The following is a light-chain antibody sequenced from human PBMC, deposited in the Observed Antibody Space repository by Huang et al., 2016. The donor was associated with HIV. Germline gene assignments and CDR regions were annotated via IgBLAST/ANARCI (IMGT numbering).Light chain of an antibody. V-gene: IGKV2-28*01. CDR1: QSLLHRNEYNY. Sequence: DIVMTQSPRSLHVASGEPASISCRSSQSLLHRNEYNYFDWYVQKPGQSPQLLIYLGSVRAPGVPGRFSGSGSGTDFTLKISRVETEDVGIYYCVQGLHTPTFGGGTKVEI. CDR3: VQGLHTPT. J-gene: IGKJ4*01. CDR2: LGS.